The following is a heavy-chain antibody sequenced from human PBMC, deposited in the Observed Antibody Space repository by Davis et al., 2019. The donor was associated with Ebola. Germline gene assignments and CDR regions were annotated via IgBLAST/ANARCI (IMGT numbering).Heavy chain of an antibody. CDR2: IYPSDSDT. CDR3: TRSGSSWHHFDY. J-gene: IGHJ4*02. V-gene: IGHV5-51*01. CDR1: GYTFTTYW. D-gene: IGHD6-13*01. Sequence: GESLKISCTGSGYTFTTYWIGWVRQMPWKVLEWMGMIYPSDSDTRYSPSFQGQVTISAEKSTGTAYLQWSGLEPSDTAMYYCTRSGSSWHHFDYWGQGTLVTVSS.